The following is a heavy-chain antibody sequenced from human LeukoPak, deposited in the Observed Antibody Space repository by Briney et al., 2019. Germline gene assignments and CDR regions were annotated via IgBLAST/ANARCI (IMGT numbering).Heavy chain of an antibody. CDR1: GGSFSGYY. Sequence: PSETLSLTCAVYGGSFSGYYWSWIRQPPGKGLEWIGEINHSGSTNYNPSLKSRVTISVDTSKNQFSLKLSSVTAADTAVYYCATPRAGYWGQGTLVTVSS. CDR3: ATPRAGY. CDR2: INHSGST. V-gene: IGHV4-34*01. D-gene: IGHD3-10*01. J-gene: IGHJ4*02.